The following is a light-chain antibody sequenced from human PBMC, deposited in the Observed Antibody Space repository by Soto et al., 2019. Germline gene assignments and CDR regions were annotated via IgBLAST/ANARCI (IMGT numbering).Light chain of an antibody. CDR1: KLGDKY. V-gene: IGLV3-1*01. CDR3: QAWDSSTASGVV. CDR2: QDS. J-gene: IGLJ2*01. Sequence: SYELTQPPSVSVSPGQTASITCSGAKLGDKYACWYQQKPGQSPVLVIYQDSKRPSGIPERFSGSNSGNTATLTISGTQAMDEADYYCQAWDSSTASGVVFGGGTKLTVL.